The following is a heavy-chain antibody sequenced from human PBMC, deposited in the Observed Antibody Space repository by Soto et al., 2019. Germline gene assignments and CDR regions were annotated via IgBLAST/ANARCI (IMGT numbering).Heavy chain of an antibody. CDR1: GFSFSISP. Sequence: HPXGSLKLSCAASGFSFSISPMHWVRQAPGKGPEWVALISYDGTNKFYADSVKGRFTISRDNSKSTLYLQVDSLRPEDAAVYYCARDPKTSGGQHWAFNYFDSWGQGTLVTVSS. CDR3: ARDPKTSGGQHWAFNYFDS. D-gene: IGHD7-27*01. J-gene: IGHJ4*02. CDR2: ISYDGTNK. V-gene: IGHV3-30-3*01.